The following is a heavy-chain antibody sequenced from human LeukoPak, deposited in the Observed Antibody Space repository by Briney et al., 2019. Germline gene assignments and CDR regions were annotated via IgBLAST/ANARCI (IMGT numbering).Heavy chain of an antibody. D-gene: IGHD3-22*01. CDR2: INHSGST. CDR3: ARVKWYYDSSGYYFYFDY. J-gene: IGHJ4*02. V-gene: IGHV4-34*01. CDR1: GGSFSGYY. Sequence: PSETLSLTCAVYGGSFSGYYWSWIRQPPGKGLEWIGEINHSGSTNYNPSLKSRVTISVDTSKNQFSLKLSSVTAADTAVYYCARVKWYYDSSGYYFYFDYWGQGTLVTVSS.